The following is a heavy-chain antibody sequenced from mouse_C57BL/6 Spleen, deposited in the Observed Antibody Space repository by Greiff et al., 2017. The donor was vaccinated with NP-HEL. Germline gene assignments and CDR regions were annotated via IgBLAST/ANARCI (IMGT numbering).Heavy chain of an antibody. V-gene: IGHV1-69*01. CDR2: IDPSDSYT. J-gene: IGHJ4*01. CDR3: ARNYEGVDY. D-gene: IGHD2-4*01. CDR1: GYTFTSYW. Sequence: QVQLQQPGAELVMPGASVKLSCKASGYTFTSYWMHWVKQRPGQGLEWIGEIDPSDSYTNYNQKFKGKSTLTVDKSSSTAYMQLSSLTSEDSAVYYCARNYEGVDYWGQGTSVTVSS.